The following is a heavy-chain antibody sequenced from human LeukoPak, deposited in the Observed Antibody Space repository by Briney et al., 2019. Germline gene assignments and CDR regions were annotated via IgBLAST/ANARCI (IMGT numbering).Heavy chain of an antibody. V-gene: IGHV3-23*01. CDR2: ISGSGGST. CDR3: AKDLSLGMYYYGMDV. D-gene: IGHD3-10*01. J-gene: IGHJ6*02. Sequence: PGGSLRLSCAASGFTFNSYAMSWVRQAPGKGLEWVSAISGSGGSTYYADSVKGRFTISRDNSKNTLYLQMNSLRAEDTAVYYCAKDLSLGMYYYGMDVWGQGTTVTVSS. CDR1: GFTFNSYA.